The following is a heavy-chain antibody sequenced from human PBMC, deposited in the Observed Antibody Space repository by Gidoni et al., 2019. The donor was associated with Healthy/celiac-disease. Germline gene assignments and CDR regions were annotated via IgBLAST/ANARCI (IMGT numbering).Heavy chain of an antibody. J-gene: IGHJ4*02. CDR3: AKAYSSGWYVGY. CDR1: GFTFSSYA. D-gene: IGHD6-19*01. Sequence: EVQLLESGGGLVQPGGSLRLSCAASGFTFSSYAMSWVRQAPGKGLGWVSAISGSGGSTYYADSVKGRFTISRDNSKNTLYLQMNSLRAEDTAVYYCAKAYSSGWYVGYWGQGTLVTVSS. V-gene: IGHV3-23*01. CDR2: ISGSGGST.